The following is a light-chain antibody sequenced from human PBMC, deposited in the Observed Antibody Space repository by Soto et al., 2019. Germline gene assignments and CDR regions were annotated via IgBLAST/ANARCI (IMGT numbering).Light chain of an antibody. CDR2: DVS. CDR1: SSDVGGYNY. V-gene: IGLV2-14*01. Sequence: QSALTQPASVSGSPGQSITISCTGTSSDVGGYNYVSWYQQHPDKAPKLMIYDVSNRPSGVSNRFSGSKSGNTASLTISALQAEDGTDYYCCSYTRHNPYLFGTGPKVTVL. CDR3: CSYTRHNPYL. J-gene: IGLJ1*01.